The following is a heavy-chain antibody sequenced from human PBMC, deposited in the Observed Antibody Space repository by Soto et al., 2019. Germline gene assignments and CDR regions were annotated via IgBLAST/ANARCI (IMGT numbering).Heavy chain of an antibody. CDR2: IYYSGST. CDR3: ARVGVAGTADY. D-gene: IGHD6-19*01. Sequence: SETLSLTCTVSGFSISSYYWSWIRQPPGKGLEWIGYIYYSGSTNYNPSLKSRVTISVDTSKNQFSLKLSSVTAADTAVYYCARVGVAGTADYWGQGTLVTVSS. J-gene: IGHJ4*02. CDR1: GFSISSYY. V-gene: IGHV4-59*01.